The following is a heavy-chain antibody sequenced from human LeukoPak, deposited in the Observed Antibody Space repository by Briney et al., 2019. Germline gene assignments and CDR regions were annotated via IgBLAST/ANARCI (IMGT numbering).Heavy chain of an antibody. V-gene: IGHV4-59*01. CDR3: AKLGVVGATLSFDY. Sequence: PSETLSLTCTVSGGSISTYYWSWIRQPPGKGLEWIGYIYYTGSTNYNPSLKSRVTISVDTSKNQFSLKLSSVTAADTAVYYCAKLGVVGATLSFDYWGQGTLVTVSS. CDR1: GGSISTYY. D-gene: IGHD1-26*01. CDR2: IYYTGST. J-gene: IGHJ4*02.